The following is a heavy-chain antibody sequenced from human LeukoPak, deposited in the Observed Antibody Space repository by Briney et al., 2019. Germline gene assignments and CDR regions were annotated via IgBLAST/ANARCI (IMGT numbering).Heavy chain of an antibody. CDR2: IYSGGST. J-gene: IGHJ4*02. Sequence: GGSLRLSCAASGFTVSSNYMSWVRQAPGKGLEWVSVIYSGGSTSYAASVKGRFFISSDNYKHTLYLLMSNMRAEDTAVYYCAICGPAAGKFDYWGQGTLVTVSS. D-gene: IGHD6-13*01. V-gene: IGHV3-66*01. CDR1: GFTVSSNY. CDR3: AICGPAAGKFDY.